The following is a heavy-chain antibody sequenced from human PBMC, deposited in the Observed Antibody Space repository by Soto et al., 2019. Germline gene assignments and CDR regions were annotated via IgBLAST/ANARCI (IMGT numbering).Heavy chain of an antibody. CDR1: GGTFSSYA. CDR2: IIPIFGTA. CDR3: ARGGYYDVSGYYYQQY. J-gene: IGHJ4*02. D-gene: IGHD3-22*01. Sequence: ASVKISCKASGGTFSSYAISWVRQAPGQGLEWMGGIIPIFGTANYAQKFQGRVTITADESTSTAYMELSSLRSEDTAVYYCARGGYYDVSGYYYQQYWGQGTLVTVSS. V-gene: IGHV1-69*13.